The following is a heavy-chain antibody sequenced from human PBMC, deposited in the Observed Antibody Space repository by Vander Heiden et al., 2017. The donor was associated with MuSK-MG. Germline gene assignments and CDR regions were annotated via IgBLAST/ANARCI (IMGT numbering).Heavy chain of an antibody. CDR3: AMDVVERLGTDAFDI. V-gene: IGHV3-53*01. CDR1: GFTVSRNY. Sequence: EVQLVDSGGGLIQPGGSLRLSCAASGFTVSRNYMSWVRQAPGKGLEWVSVIYSGGSTYYADSGKGRFTISRDNSKNTLYIQMNRLRAEDTAVYYCAMDVVERLGTDAFDIWGQGTMVTVYS. J-gene: IGHJ3*02. D-gene: IGHD2-21*01. CDR2: IYSGGST.